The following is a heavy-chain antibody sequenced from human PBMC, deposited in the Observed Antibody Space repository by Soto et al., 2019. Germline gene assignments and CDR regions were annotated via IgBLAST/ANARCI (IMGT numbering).Heavy chain of an antibody. CDR2: ISSTTNYI. J-gene: IGHJ4*02. Sequence: GGSLRLSCAASGFTFTRYSMNWVRQAPGKGLEWVSSISSTTNYIYYGDSMKGRFTISRDNARNSLYLEMNSLRAEDTAVYYCARESEDLTSNFDYWGQGTLVTVPS. CDR1: GFTFTRYS. V-gene: IGHV3-21*06. CDR3: ARESEDLTSNFDY.